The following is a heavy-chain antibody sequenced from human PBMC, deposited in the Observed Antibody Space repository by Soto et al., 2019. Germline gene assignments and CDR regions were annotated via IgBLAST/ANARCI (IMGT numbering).Heavy chain of an antibody. J-gene: IGHJ6*02. CDR3: ARDHYTNLYSDGYYGIDV. D-gene: IGHD5-18*01. CDR1: GYTFTSYD. Sequence: QVQLVQSGAEVKKPGSSVKVSCKASGYTFTSYDINWVRQATGQGLEWMGRMNPNSGNTGYAQKFQGRVTMTRNTSISTAYMKLSSLRSEDTAVYYCARDHYTNLYSDGYYGIDVWGQGTTVTVSS. CDR2: MNPNSGNT. V-gene: IGHV1-8*01.